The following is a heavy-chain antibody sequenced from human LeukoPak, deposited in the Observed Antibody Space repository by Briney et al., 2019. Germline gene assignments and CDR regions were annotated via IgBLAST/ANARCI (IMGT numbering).Heavy chain of an antibody. J-gene: IGHJ4*02. D-gene: IGHD3-3*01. V-gene: IGHV1-8*03. CDR1: GYTFTTYD. Sequence: ASVKGSCKAFGYTFTTYDINWGRQGTGQGLEWVGWMKPKSGITDYPQKFQGRVTITRNTSISTAYMELSGLRSEDTAVYYCARGYYNFWSGYYNQYYFDYWGQGTLVTVSS. CDR3: ARGYYNFWSGYYNQYYFDY. CDR2: MKPKSGIT.